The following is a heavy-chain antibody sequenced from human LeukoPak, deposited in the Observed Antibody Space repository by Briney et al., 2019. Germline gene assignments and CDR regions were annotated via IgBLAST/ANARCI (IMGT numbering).Heavy chain of an antibody. CDR1: GFTFRSFG. CDR2: ISDRGTIT. Sequence: PGGSLRLSCAASGFTFRSFGMSGVRQAPGNGLEWVSAISDRGTITDYADSVKGRFTISRDNSKDTLYLQMSSLSAEDTALYYCAKTIRAIIVSQGSVYWGQGTLVTVSA. J-gene: IGHJ4*02. V-gene: IGHV3-23*01. CDR3: AKTIRAIIVSQGSVY. D-gene: IGHD3-10*01.